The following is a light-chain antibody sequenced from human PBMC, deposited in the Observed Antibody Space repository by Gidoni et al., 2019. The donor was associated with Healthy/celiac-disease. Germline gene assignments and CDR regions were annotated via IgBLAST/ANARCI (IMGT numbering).Light chain of an antibody. CDR2: GAS. J-gene: IGKJ2*01. Sequence: EIVLTQSPGTLSLSPGERATLSCRASQSVSSSYLAWYQQKPGQAPRLPIYGASSRATGIPDRFSGSGSGTDFTLTISRLEPEDFAVYYCQQYGSSSSTFXQXTKLEI. V-gene: IGKV3-20*01. CDR1: QSVSSSY. CDR3: QQYGSSSST.